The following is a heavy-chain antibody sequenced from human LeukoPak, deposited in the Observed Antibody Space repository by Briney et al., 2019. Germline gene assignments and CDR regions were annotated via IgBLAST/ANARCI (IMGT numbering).Heavy chain of an antibody. V-gene: IGHV3-43*02. CDR2: ISGDGGST. Sequence: PGGSLRLSCAASGFTFDDYAMHWVRQAPGKGLEWVSLISGDGGSTYYADSVKGRFTISRDNSKNSLYLQMNSLRTEDTALYYCAEDIAGIAVAGTPLQYWGQGTLVTVSS. CDR1: GFTFDDYA. D-gene: IGHD6-19*01. CDR3: AEDIAGIAVAGTPLQY. J-gene: IGHJ4*02.